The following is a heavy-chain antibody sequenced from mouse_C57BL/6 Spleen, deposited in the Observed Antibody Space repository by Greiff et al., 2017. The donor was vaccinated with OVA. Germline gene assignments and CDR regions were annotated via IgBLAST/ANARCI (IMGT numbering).Heavy chain of an antibody. J-gene: IGHJ4*01. D-gene: IGHD1-1*01. CDR3: AISTTVVYYYYALDY. V-gene: IGHV1-74*01. Sequence: QVQLQQPGADLVKPGASVKVSCKASGYTFTSYWMHWVKQRPGQGLEWIGRIHPSDSDTNYNPKFKGKATLTVDKSSSTAYLQLSSLTSEDSAVYYCAISTTVVYYYYALDYWGQGTSVTVSS. CDR1: GYTFTSYW. CDR2: IHPSDSDT.